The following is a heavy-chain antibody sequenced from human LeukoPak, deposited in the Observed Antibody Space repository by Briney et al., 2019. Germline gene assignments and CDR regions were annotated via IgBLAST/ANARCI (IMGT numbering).Heavy chain of an antibody. CDR2: MNPNSGNT. CDR3: ATYYYDSSGSLNWFDP. J-gene: IGHJ5*02. D-gene: IGHD3-22*01. Sequence: ASVKVSCKASGYTFTSYDINWVRQATGQGLEWMGWMNPNSGNTGYAQKFQGRVTMTRNTSISTAYMELSSLRSEDTAVYYCATYYYDSSGSLNWFDPWGQGTLVTVSS. CDR1: GYTFTSYD. V-gene: IGHV1-8*01.